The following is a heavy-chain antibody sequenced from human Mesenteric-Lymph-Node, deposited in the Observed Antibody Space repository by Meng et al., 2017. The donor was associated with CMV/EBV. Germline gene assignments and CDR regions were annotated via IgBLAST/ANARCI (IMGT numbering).Heavy chain of an antibody. CDR2: ISWDGGST. J-gene: IGHJ3*02. Sequence: GGSLRLSCAASGFTFDDYAMHWVRQAPGKGLEWVSLISWDGGSTYYADSVKGRFTISRDNSKNTLYLQMNSLRAEDTAVYYCARLPARRGMWAFDIWGQGTMVTVSS. CDR1: GFTFDDYA. V-gene: IGHV3-43D*03. D-gene: IGHD1-14*01. CDR3: ARLPARRGMWAFDI.